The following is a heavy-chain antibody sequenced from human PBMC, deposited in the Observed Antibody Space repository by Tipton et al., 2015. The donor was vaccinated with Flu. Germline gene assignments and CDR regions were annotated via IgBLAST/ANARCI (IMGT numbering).Heavy chain of an antibody. J-gene: IGHJ4*02. CDR2: ISYSGST. V-gene: IGHV4-31*03. D-gene: IGHD1-14*01. CDR3: ARGVNHAFDL. CDR1: GGSLSSGGDY. Sequence: TLSLTCTVSGGSLSSGGDYWSWLRQHPGKGLDWIGYISYSGSTYYTPSLRSRITISVDTSKNQFSLRLSSVTAADTAVYYCARGVNHAFDLWGQGTLVTVSS.